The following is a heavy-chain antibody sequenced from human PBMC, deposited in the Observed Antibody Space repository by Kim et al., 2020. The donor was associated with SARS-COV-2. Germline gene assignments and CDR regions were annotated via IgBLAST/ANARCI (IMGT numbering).Heavy chain of an antibody. D-gene: IGHD6-25*01. J-gene: IGHJ4*02. CDR3: AKDLRTEASNMNA. Sequence: YGVAVKARFTMSRDKSKNTLDLQMSSLRPEDTAVYYCAKDLRTEASNMNAWGQGTLVIVSS. V-gene: IGHV3-30*02.